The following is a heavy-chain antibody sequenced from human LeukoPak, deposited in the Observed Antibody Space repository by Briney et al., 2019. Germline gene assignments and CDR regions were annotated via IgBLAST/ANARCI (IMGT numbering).Heavy chain of an antibody. Sequence: KPSETLSLTCTVSGGSISSSYWSWIRQPAGKGLECIGRIYTSGSTNYNPSLKSRVTMSVDTSKNQFSLKLSSVTAADTAVYYCARAFGGSSSWSDYYYYYMDVWGKGTTVTVSS. J-gene: IGHJ6*03. CDR2: IYTSGST. V-gene: IGHV4-4*07. CDR3: ARAFGGSSSWSDYYYYYMDV. CDR1: GGSISSSY. D-gene: IGHD6-13*01.